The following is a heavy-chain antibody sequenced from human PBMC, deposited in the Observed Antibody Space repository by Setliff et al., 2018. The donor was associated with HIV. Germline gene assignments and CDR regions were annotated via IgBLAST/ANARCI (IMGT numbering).Heavy chain of an antibody. J-gene: IGHJ4*02. CDR1: GGSISNYY. D-gene: IGHD3-22*01. CDR2: INHSGST. CDR3: AHYYYDTSGQPFDY. Sequence: PSETLSLTCTVSGGSISNYYWSWIRQPAGKGLEWIGEINHSGSTNYNPSLKTRVTISLDTSKNQLSLKLSSVTAADTAVYYCAHYYYDTSGQPFDYWGQGTLVTVS. V-gene: IGHV4-59*08.